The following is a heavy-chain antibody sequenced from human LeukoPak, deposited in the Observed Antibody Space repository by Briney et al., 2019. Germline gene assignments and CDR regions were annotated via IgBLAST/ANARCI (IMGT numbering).Heavy chain of an antibody. Sequence: GGSLRLSCAASGFTVSSNYMSWVRQAPGKGLEWVSVIYGGGSTYYADSVKGRFTISRDNSKNTLYLQMNSLRAEDTAVYYCARFQMATIGAFDIWGQGTMVTVSS. V-gene: IGHV3-53*01. CDR2: IYGGGST. J-gene: IGHJ3*02. D-gene: IGHD5-24*01. CDR3: ARFQMATIGAFDI. CDR1: GFTVSSNY.